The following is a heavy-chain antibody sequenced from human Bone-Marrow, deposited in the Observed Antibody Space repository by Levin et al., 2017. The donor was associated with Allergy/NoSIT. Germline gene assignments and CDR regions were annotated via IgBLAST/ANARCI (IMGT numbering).Heavy chain of an antibody. CDR2: IYHSGYT. CDR1: SFSISSDYY. CDR3: ARSMGRRISDLDY. Sequence: SETLSLTCAVSSFSISSDYYWGWIRQPPGKGLEWIASIYHSGYTYYNPSLKSRVTILVDTSKNQFSLKLTSVTAADSAVYYCARSMGRRISDLDYWGQGTLVTVSS. J-gene: IGHJ4*02. D-gene: IGHD2-8*01. V-gene: IGHV4-38-2*01.